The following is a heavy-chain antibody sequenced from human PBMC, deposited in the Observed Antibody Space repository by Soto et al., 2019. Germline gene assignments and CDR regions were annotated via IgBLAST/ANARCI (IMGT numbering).Heavy chain of an antibody. CDR2: ISSSSSTI. CDR1: GFTFSSYS. Sequence: EVQLVESGGGLVQPGGSLRLSCAASGFTFSSYSMNWVRQAPGKGLEWVSYISSSSSTIYYADSVKARFTISRDNAKNSLYLQMNSLRAEDTAVYYCARGQYGDYVGAFDIWVQGTMVTVSS. V-gene: IGHV3-48*01. D-gene: IGHD4-17*01. J-gene: IGHJ3*02. CDR3: ARGQYGDYVGAFDI.